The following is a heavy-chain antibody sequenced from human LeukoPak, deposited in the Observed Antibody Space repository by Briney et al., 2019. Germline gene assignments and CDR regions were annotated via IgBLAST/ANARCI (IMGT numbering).Heavy chain of an antibody. CDR3: ARVPYDFWSGYYSYWFDP. D-gene: IGHD3-3*01. V-gene: IGHV4-39*07. CDR1: GGSISSSSYY. J-gene: IGHJ5*02. CDR2: IYYSGST. Sequence: SETLSLTCTVSGGSISSSSYYWGWIRQPPGKGLEWIGSIYYSGSTYYNPSLKSRVTISVDTSKNQFSLKLSSVTAADTAVYYCARVPYDFWSGYYSYWFDPWGQGTLVTVSS.